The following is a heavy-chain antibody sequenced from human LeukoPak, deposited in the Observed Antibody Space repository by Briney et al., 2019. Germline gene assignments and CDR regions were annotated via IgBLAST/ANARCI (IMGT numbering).Heavy chain of an antibody. CDR1: GFSLNTRGVG. D-gene: IGHD1-26*01. J-gene: IGHJ4*02. V-gene: IGHV2-5*01. CDR2: VYWNDEK. Sequence: SGPTLVKPTQTLTLTCTFSGFSLNTRGVGVGWIRQPPGKALEWLALVYWNDEKPYRSSLKSRLTIAKDTSKNQVVLTMTNMDPVDTATYYCAHRPFDVGYFDSWGQGALVTVSS. CDR3: AHRPFDVGYFDS.